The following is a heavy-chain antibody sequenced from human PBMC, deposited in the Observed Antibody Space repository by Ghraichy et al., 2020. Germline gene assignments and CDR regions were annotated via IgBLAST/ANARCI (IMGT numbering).Heavy chain of an antibody. V-gene: IGHV3-53*01. CDR3: ARSIEFGGWFDP. Sequence: LSLTCAASGFTVSSNYMNWVRQAPGKGLEWVSVIFGGGSTYYADSVKGRFTISRDNSKNTLYLQMNSLRAEDTAVYYCARSIEFGGWFDPWGQGTLVTVSS. D-gene: IGHD3-10*01. J-gene: IGHJ5*02. CDR1: GFTVSSNY. CDR2: IFGGGST.